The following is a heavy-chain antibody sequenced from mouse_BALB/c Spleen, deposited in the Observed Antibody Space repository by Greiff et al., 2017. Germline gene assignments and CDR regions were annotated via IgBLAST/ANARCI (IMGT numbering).Heavy chain of an antibody. J-gene: IGHJ3*01. V-gene: IGHV2-4-1*01. D-gene: IGHD2-1*01. Sequence: VKVVESGPGLVQPSQSLSITCTVSGFSLTSYGVHWVRQSPGKGLEWLGVIWSGGSTDYNAAFISRLSISKDNSKSQVFFKMNSLQADDTAIYYCARDGNYGFAYWGQGTLVTVSA. CDR2: IWSGGST. CDR3: ARDGNYGFAY. CDR1: GFSLTSYG.